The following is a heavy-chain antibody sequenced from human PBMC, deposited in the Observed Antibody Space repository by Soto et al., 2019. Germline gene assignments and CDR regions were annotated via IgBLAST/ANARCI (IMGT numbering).Heavy chain of an antibody. CDR1: GYTFSNDA. D-gene: IGHD1-7*01. V-gene: IGHV1-18*01. CDR2: VSAYNGNT. J-gene: IGHJ4*02. CDR3: ARASLYYWNYTMN. Sequence: QVQLVQSGAEVKKPGASVKVSCKASGYTFSNDAITWVRQAPGQGLEWMGWVSAYNGNTNYAQKFKGRVTMTTDTSTSTAYMEIRSLRYDDTAVYFCARASLYYWNYTMNWGQGTLVTVSS.